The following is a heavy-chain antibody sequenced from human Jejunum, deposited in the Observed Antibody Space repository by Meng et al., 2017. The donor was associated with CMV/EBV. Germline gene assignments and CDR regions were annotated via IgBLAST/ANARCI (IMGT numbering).Heavy chain of an antibody. CDR3: GDPPAGY. Sequence: TLSLTCVVSGGSLIGKNWWNWVRQPPGGGLEWIGEIFHSGATNYNPSLKSRVTISIDNSKNQFSLKLTSMTAADTAVYFCGDPPAGYWGQGILVTVSS. CDR1: GGSLIGKNW. J-gene: IGHJ4*02. V-gene: IGHV4/OR15-8*02. CDR2: IFHSGAT.